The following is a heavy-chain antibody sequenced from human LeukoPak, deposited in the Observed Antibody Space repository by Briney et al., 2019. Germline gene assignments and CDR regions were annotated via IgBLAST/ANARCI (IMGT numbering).Heavy chain of an antibody. CDR1: GYTFTNYW. D-gene: IGHD2/OR15-2a*01. CDR3: ARAGYSNRWDGVDY. J-gene: IGHJ4*02. V-gene: IGHV5-51*01. CDR2: IYPGDSDT. Sequence: GESLKISCKGSGYTFTNYWIGWVRQMPGKGLEFMGIIYPGDSDTRYSPSFQGQVTISVDRSINTAYLQWSSLKASDSAMYYCARAGYSNRWDGVDYWGQGTLVTVSS.